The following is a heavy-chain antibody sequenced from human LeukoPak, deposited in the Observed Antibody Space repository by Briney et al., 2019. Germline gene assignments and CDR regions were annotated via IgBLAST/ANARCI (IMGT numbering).Heavy chain of an antibody. J-gene: IGHJ5*02. D-gene: IGHD6-19*01. CDR2: IIPIFGTA. CDR1: GYTFTSYA. Sequence: SVKVSCKASGYTFTSYAISWVRQAPGQGLEWVGGIIPIFGTANYAQKFQGRVTITADESTSTAYMELSSLRSEDTAVYYCARASSGWSEVPWFDPWGQGTLVTVSS. CDR3: ARASSGWSEVPWFDP. V-gene: IGHV1-69*13.